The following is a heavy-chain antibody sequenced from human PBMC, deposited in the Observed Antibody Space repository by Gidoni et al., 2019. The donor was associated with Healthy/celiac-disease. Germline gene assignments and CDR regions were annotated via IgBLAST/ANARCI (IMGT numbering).Heavy chain of an antibody. Sequence: QVQLVESGGGVVQPGRSLRLSCAASGFTFSSYGMHWVSQAPGKGLEWVAVIAYDGSNKYYADSVKGRFTISRDNSKNTLYLQMNSLRAEDTAVYYCAKDGMTIMPRSIDAFDIWGQGTMVTVSS. CDR2: IAYDGSNK. V-gene: IGHV3-30*18. CDR3: AKDGMTIMPRSIDAFDI. CDR1: GFTFSSYG. J-gene: IGHJ3*02. D-gene: IGHD1-1*01.